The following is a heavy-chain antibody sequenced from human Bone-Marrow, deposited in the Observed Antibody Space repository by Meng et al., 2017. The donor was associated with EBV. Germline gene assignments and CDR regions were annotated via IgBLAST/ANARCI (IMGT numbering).Heavy chain of an antibody. CDR2: INHSGST. CDR1: GGSFSGYY. D-gene: IGHD1-26*01. CDR3: ARARVGATRGTYFDY. Sequence: QGQLQQWGAGLLKPSETLSLPCAVYGGSFSGYYWSWIRQPPGKGLEWIGEINHSGSTNYNPSLKSRVTISVDTSKNQFSLKLSSVTAADTAVYYCARARVGATRGTYFDYWGQGTLVTVSS. J-gene: IGHJ4*02. V-gene: IGHV4-34*01.